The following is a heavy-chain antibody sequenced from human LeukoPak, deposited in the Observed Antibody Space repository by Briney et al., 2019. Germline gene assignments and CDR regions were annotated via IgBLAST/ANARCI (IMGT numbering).Heavy chain of an antibody. D-gene: IGHD6-13*01. V-gene: IGHV6-1*01. CDR3: ARASGNSSSWYLWDFQH. Sequence: PSQTLSLTCAISGDSVSSNSAAWNWIRQSPSRGLEWLGRTYYRSKWYSDYPESVKSRITINPDTSKSQFSLQLNSVTPEDTAVYYCARASGNSSSWYLWDFQHWGQGTLVTVSS. J-gene: IGHJ1*01. CDR2: TYYRSKWYS. CDR1: GDSVSSNSAA.